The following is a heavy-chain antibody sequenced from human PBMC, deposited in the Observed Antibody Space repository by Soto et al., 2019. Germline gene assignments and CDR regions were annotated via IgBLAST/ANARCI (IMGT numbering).Heavy chain of an antibody. CDR2: VTADGGT. Sequence: EVQVLESGGGLVQPGGSLRLSCEGSGFTVSSHAMTWIRQAPGKGPEWVSTVTADGGTYYADSVKGRFAMSRDTSENTLYFQMNGLGAEDTAAYYCAPHVSCSGGSCQYDAFAIRGQGTMFTVSS. CDR1: GFTVSSHA. J-gene: IGHJ3*02. CDR3: APHVSCSGGSCQYDAFAI. D-gene: IGHD2-15*01. V-gene: IGHV3-23*01.